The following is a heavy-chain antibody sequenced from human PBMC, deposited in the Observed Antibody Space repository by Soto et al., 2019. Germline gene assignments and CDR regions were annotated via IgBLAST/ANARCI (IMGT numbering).Heavy chain of an antibody. CDR1: GFTFSSYG. J-gene: IGHJ4*02. D-gene: IGHD3-9*01. Sequence: GGSLRLSCAASGFTFSSYGMHWVRQAPGKGLEWVAVIWYDGSNKYYADSVKGRFTISRDNSKNTLYLQMNSLRAEDTAVYYCARDYDILTRSYYFDYWGQGT. CDR3: ARDYDILTRSYYFDY. V-gene: IGHV3-33*01. CDR2: IWYDGSNK.